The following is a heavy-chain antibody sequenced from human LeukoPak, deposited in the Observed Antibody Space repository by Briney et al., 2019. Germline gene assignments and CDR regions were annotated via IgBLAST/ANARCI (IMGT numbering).Heavy chain of an antibody. J-gene: IGHJ4*02. Sequence: GGSLRLSCAASGFTFSTYGMHWVRQAPGKGLEWVAVISNTGSNIYYADSVKGRFTISRDNSKNTLHLQMNSLRADDTAVYFCVKDSRFSYGSTFDYWGQGTLVTVSS. V-gene: IGHV3-30*18. CDR3: VKDSRFSYGSTFDY. D-gene: IGHD5-18*01. CDR1: GFTFSTYG. CDR2: ISNTGSNI.